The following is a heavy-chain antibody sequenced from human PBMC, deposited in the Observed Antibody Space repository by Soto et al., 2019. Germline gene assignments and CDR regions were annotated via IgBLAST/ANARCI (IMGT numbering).Heavy chain of an antibody. CDR2: ISWDGSST. D-gene: IGHD7-27*01. V-gene: IGHV3-43*01. CDR3: AKDGAQKDGDGNCLDS. CDR1: GFTFEDYT. Sequence: EVQLVESGGEVVQPGGSLRLSCAASGFTFEDYTIQWVRQAAGKGLEWVSLISWDGSSTYYADSVKGRFTISRDNSKNSVYLQMNSLRTEDTALYYCAKDGAQKDGDGNCLDSWGQGTLVTVSS. J-gene: IGHJ5*01.